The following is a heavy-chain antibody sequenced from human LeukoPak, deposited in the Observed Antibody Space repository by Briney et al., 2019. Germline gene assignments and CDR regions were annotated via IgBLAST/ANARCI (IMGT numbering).Heavy chain of an antibody. CDR1: GGSISSGGYS. CDR2: IYHSGST. D-gene: IGHD3-22*01. V-gene: IGHV4-30-2*01. Sequence: SQTLSLTCAVSGGSISSGGYSWSWIRQPPGKGLEWIGCIYHSGSTYYNPSLKSRVTISVDRSKNQFSLKLSSVTAADTAVYYCARVRYYDSSGYYYEGVFDYWGQGTLVTVSS. CDR3: ARVRYYDSSGYYYEGVFDY. J-gene: IGHJ4*02.